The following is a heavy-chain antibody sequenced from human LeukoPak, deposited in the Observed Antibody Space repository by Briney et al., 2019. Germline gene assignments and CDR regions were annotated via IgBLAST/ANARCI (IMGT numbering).Heavy chain of an antibody. V-gene: IGHV1-2*02. CDR2: INPKSGDP. J-gene: IGHJ4*02. CDR1: GYTFIDYY. Sequence: ASVKVSCKTSGYTFIDYYMHWVRQAPGQGLEWMGWINPKSGDPIYVQKFQGRVTLTRDTSIDTVYLELSSLKSDDTAVYYCARDPGHDTSNYGGLDFWGQGTLVTVSS. D-gene: IGHD4-11*01. CDR3: ARDPGHDTSNYGGLDF.